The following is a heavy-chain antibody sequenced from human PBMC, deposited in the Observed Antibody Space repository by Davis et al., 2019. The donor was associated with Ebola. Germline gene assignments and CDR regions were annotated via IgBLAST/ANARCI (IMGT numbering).Heavy chain of an antibody. Sequence: GESPKISCAASGFTLSSYSMNWVRQAPGKGLEWVSSISSSSSYIYYADSVKGRFTISRDNAKNSLYLQMNSLRAEDTAVYYCARFRGYSYGKGYYGMDVWGKGTTVTVSS. V-gene: IGHV3-21*01. CDR1: GFTLSSYS. CDR2: ISSSSSYI. J-gene: IGHJ6*04. D-gene: IGHD5-18*01. CDR3: ARFRGYSYGKGYYGMDV.